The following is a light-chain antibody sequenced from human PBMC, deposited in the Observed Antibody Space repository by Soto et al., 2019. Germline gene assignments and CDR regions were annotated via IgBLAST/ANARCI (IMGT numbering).Light chain of an antibody. CDR3: QQYSSYSWT. J-gene: IGKJ1*01. V-gene: IGKV1-5*01. CDR1: QSIGRW. CDR2: DAS. Sequence: DIQMTQSPSTLSSSVGDRVIITCRASQSIGRWLAWYQQKPGKAPNLLIYDASSLESGVPSRFSGSGSGTEFSLTISSLQPDDFATYYCQQYSSYSWTFGRGTKVDIK.